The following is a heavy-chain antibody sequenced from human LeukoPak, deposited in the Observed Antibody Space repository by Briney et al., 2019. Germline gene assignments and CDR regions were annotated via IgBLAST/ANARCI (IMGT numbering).Heavy chain of an antibody. J-gene: IGHJ4*02. CDR2: TDTSGVIT. D-gene: IGHD5-18*01. CDR1: GFTFSNYG. Sequence: GGSLRLSCAASGFTFSNYGMNWVRQAPGKGLEWVSVTDTSGVITYYTDSVKGRFTISRDDSKNTLNLQMDSLRVEDTAVYYCAKGDTGVIRRYYLDSWGQGTLVTVSS. V-gene: IGHV3-23*05. CDR3: AKGDTGVIRRYYLDS.